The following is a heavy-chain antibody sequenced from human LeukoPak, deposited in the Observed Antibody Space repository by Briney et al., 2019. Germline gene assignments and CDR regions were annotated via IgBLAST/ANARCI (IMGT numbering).Heavy chain of an antibody. Sequence: ASVKVSXKASGYTFTGYYMHWVRQAPGQGLEWIGWINPNSGGTNYAQKFQGRVTMTRDTSISTAYMELSRLRSDDTAVYYCASPSVSDYGDYAFDYWGQGTLVTVSS. J-gene: IGHJ4*02. CDR1: GYTFTGYY. CDR2: INPNSGGT. D-gene: IGHD4-17*01. CDR3: ASPSVSDYGDYAFDY. V-gene: IGHV1-2*02.